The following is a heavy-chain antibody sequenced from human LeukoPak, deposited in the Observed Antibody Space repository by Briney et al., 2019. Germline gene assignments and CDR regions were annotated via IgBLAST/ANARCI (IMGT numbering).Heavy chain of an antibody. D-gene: IGHD5-24*01. CDR2: IYPGDSDT. V-gene: IGHV5-51*01. CDR3: ARRMATKLGAFDI. CDR1: GYSFTSYW. Sequence: GEALKISFQGSGYSFTSYWIGWVRQMPGKGLEWMGIIYPGDSDTRYSPSFQGQVTISADKSISTAYLQWSSLKASDTAMYYCARRMATKLGAFDIWGQGTMVTVSS. J-gene: IGHJ3*02.